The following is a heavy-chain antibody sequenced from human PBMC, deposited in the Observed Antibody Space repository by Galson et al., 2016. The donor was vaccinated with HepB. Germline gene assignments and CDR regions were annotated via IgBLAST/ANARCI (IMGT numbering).Heavy chain of an antibody. Sequence: ETQSLTCTVSGGSISNYYWSWIRQPPGKGLEWIAYIYYSGSTNQNPSLKSRVTISVDASKNQFSLQLRSVTAADTAVYYCARDRGSAAGFDYWGQGTLVTVSS. CDR2: IYYSGST. J-gene: IGHJ4*02. D-gene: IGHD6-13*01. CDR3: ARDRGSAAGFDY. V-gene: IGHV4-59*01. CDR1: GGSISNYY.